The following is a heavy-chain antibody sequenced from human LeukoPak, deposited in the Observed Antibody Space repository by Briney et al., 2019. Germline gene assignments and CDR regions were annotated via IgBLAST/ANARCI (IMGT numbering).Heavy chain of an antibody. D-gene: IGHD5-24*01. CDR2: ISWNSGSI. Sequence: GGSLRLSCAASGFTFSSFDMHWVRQPTGQGLEWVSGISWNSGSIGYADSVKGRFTISRDNAKNYLYLQMNSLRAEDTALYYCAKDVVEMATMGYFDYWGQGTLVTVSS. V-gene: IGHV3-9*01. CDR1: GFTFSSFD. J-gene: IGHJ4*02. CDR3: AKDVVEMATMGYFDY.